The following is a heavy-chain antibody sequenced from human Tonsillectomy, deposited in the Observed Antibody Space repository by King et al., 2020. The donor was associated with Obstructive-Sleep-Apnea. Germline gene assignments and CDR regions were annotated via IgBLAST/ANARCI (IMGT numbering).Heavy chain of an antibody. CDR2: ISSSSSTI. J-gene: IGHJ3*02. CDR1: GFTFSGYN. V-gene: IGHV3-48*04. CDR3: ARDLVPDAFDI. D-gene: IGHD6-13*01. Sequence: VQLVESGGGLVQPGGSLRLSCAASGFTFSGYNMNWVRQAPGKGLEWVSSISSSSSTIYYADSVKGRFTISRDNAKNSLYLQMNSLRAEDTAVYYCARDLVPDAFDIWGQGTMVTVSS.